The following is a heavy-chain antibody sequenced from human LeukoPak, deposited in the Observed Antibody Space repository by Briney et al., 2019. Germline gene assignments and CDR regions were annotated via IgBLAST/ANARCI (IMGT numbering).Heavy chain of an antibody. V-gene: IGHV3-74*01. D-gene: IGHD3-3*01. J-gene: IGHJ5*02. CDR1: GFTFSSYW. CDR3: ARDHELGLWSRSWSGYRENWFDP. Sequence: PGGSLRLSCAASGFTFSSYWMHWVRQAPGKGLVWVSRINSDGSSTSYADSVKGRFTISRDNAKNTLYLQMNSLRAEDTAVYYCARDHELGLWSRSWSGYRENWFDPWGQGTLVTVSS. CDR2: INSDGSST.